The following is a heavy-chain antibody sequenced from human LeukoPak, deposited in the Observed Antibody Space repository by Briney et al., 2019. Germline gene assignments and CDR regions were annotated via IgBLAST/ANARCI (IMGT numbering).Heavy chain of an antibody. CDR2: ISGRDSNT. V-gene: IGHV3-23*01. CDR3: AKRSVDGFDSNYFDY. D-gene: IGHD3-9*01. CDR1: GFTFSSYC. J-gene: IGHJ4*02. Sequence: GGSLRLSCAASGFTFSSYCMSWVRQAPGKGLEWVSKISGRDSNTYYADSVEGRFTISRDNSKNTLFLQITSVRDEDTATYYCAKRSVDGFDSNYFDYGGQGTPVTVS.